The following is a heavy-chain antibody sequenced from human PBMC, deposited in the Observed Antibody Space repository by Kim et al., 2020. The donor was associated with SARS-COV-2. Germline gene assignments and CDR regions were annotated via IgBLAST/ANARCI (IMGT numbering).Heavy chain of an antibody. V-gene: IGHV3-30*02. D-gene: IGHD6-13*01. J-gene: IGHJ6*02. CDR3: AKDLLRAAAGTWYYYGMDV. Sequence: GRFTISRDNSKNTLYLQMNSLRAEDTAVYYCAKDLLRAAAGTWYYYGMDVWGQGTTVTVSS.